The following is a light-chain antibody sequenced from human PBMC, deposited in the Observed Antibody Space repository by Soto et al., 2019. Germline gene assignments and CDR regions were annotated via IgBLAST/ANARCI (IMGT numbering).Light chain of an antibody. CDR3: QSYDSSLSGWNV. CDR2: EVN. CDR1: STDVGGYNY. Sequence: QSVLAQPSSVSGSPGQSITISCTGTSTDVGGYNYVSWYQHHPGKGPKLIIYEVNNRPSGVSDRFSGSKSGNKASLTITGLQAEDETDYYCQSYDSSLSGWNVFGTGTKVTVL. V-gene: IGLV2-14*01. J-gene: IGLJ1*01.